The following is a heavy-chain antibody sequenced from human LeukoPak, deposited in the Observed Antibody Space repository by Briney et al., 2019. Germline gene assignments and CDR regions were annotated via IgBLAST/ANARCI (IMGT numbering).Heavy chain of an antibody. J-gene: IGHJ5*02. CDR3: AKGAVAGFLDWFDP. D-gene: IGHD6-19*01. Sequence: GGSMRLSCAASGFTFSSYAMSWVRQAPGKVPEWVSAISGSGGSTYYADSVKGRFTISRDNSKNTLYLQMNSLRAEDTAVYYCAKGAVAGFLDWFDPWGQGTLVTVSS. CDR2: ISGSGGST. V-gene: IGHV3-23*01. CDR1: GFTFSSYA.